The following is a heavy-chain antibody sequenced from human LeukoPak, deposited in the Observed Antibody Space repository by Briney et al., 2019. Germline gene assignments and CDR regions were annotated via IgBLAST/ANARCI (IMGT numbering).Heavy chain of an antibody. D-gene: IGHD3-22*01. Sequence: GASVKASCKASGYIFTNYYMHWVRQAPGQGLEWIGGIIPIFGPNYAQKFQGRATISADLATATAYMELSSLTSEDTSVYYCATGKDRSGYYYSLDYWGQGTLVAVSS. CDR2: IIPIFGP. V-gene: IGHV1-69*13. CDR3: ATGKDRSGYYYSLDY. J-gene: IGHJ4*02. CDR1: GYIFTNYY.